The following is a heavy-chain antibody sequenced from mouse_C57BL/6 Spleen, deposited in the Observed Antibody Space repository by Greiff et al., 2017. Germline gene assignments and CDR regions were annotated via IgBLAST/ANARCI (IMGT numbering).Heavy chain of an antibody. D-gene: IGHD1-1*01. Sequence: EVQRVESGPELVKPGASVKISCKASGYSFTGYYMNWVKQSPEKSLEWIGEINPSTGGTTYNQKFKAKATLTVDKSSSTAYMQLKHLTSEDSAVYDCARNYGSSFDYWGQGTTLTVSS. CDR2: INPSTGGT. CDR1: GYSFTGYY. CDR3: ARNYGSSFDY. J-gene: IGHJ2*01. V-gene: IGHV1-42*01.